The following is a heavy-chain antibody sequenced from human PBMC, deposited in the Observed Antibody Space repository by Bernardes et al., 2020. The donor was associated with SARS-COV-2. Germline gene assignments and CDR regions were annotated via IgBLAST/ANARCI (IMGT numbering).Heavy chain of an antibody. CDR1: GFTFSSYS. Sequence: GGSLRLSCAASGFTFSSYSMNWVRQAPGKGLEWVSSISSSSSYIYYADSVKGRFTISRDNAKNSLYLQMNSLRAEDTAVYYCASTPSPLRAARGGMDVWGQGTTVTVSS. CDR2: ISSSSSYI. D-gene: IGHD6-6*01. CDR3: ASTPSPLRAARGGMDV. V-gene: IGHV3-21*01. J-gene: IGHJ6*02.